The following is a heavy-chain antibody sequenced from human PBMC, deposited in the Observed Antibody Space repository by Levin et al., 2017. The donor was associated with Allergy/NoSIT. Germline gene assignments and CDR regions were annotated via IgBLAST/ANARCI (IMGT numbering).Heavy chain of an antibody. V-gene: IGHV3-23*01. J-gene: IGHJ6*02. CDR3: AKGAGSGYYYYGMDV. CDR1: VFTFSNYA. Sequence: GGSLRLSCAASVFTFSNYAMSWVRQAPGKGLEWVSAISGSGGSTYYADSVRGRFTISRDNSKNTLYLQMNSLRAEDTAVYYCAKGAGSGYYYYGMDVWGQGTTVTVSS. CDR2: ISGSGGST. D-gene: IGHD3-10*01.